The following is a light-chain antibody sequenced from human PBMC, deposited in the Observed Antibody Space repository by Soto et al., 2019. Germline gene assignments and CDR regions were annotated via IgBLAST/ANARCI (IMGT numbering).Light chain of an antibody. Sequence: AIRMTQSPSSFSASTGDRVTITCRASQGISRYLAWYQQKPGKAPKLLIYAASTLQSGVPSRFSGSGSGTDFTLTISCLQSEDFATYYCQQYYSYPPITFGQGTRLAIK. CDR2: AAS. J-gene: IGKJ5*01. CDR3: QQYYSYPPIT. CDR1: QGISRY. V-gene: IGKV1-8*01.